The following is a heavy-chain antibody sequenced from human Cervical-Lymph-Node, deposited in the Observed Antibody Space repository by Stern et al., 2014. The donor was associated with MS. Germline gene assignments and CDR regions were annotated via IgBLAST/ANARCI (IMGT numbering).Heavy chain of an antibody. CDR1: GYTFTDYY. CDR3: ARSSRGVKTMFY. Sequence: VQLVESGAEVKKPGASVKVSCKASGYTFTDYYVHWVRLAPGQGLERMGWINPNSGGTTYALKFQDWVTLTRDTSISHDPLPRRRLRSGDTAVYYCARSSRGVKTMFYWGQGTLVTVSS. CDR2: INPNSGGT. D-gene: IGHD3-10*01. J-gene: IGHJ4*02. V-gene: IGHV1-2*04.